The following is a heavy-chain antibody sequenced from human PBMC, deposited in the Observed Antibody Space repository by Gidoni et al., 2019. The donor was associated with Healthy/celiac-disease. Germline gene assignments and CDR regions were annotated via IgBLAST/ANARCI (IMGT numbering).Heavy chain of an antibody. Sequence: QVQLQQWGAGLLKPSETLSLTCAVYGGSFSGYYWSWIRQPPGKGLEWIGEINHSGSTNYNPSLKSRVTISVDTSKNQFSLKLSSVTAADTAVYYCASRRVGKGSTAHDAFDIWGQGTMVTVSS. D-gene: IGHD1-26*01. J-gene: IGHJ3*02. V-gene: IGHV4-34*01. CDR3: ASRRVGKGSTAHDAFDI. CDR2: INHSGST. CDR1: GGSFSGYY.